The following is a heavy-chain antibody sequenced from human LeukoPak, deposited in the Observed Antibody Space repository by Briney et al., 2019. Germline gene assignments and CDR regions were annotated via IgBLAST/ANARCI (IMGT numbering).Heavy chain of an antibody. V-gene: IGHV3-7*03. D-gene: IGHD3-16*01. Sequence: GGSLRLSCAASGFTFSSYWMNWARQAPGKGLEWVASINHNGNVNYYVDSVKGRFTISRDNAKNSLYLQMSNLRAEDAAVYFCARGGGLGVWGQGATVTVSS. CDR2: INHNGNVN. CDR1: GFTFSSYW. J-gene: IGHJ6*02. CDR3: ARGGGLGV.